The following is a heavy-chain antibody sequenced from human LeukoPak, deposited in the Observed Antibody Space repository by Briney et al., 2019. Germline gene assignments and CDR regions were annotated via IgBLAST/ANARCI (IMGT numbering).Heavy chain of an antibody. V-gene: IGHV3-7*03. Sequence: GGSLRLSCAASGFSLSGYWMTWVRQAPGQGLEWVANINRDGSQKNHVDSVQGRFTISRDNAKNSLYLQMDSLRAEDTALYYCAKDTGRPTDAITMEDNAFDIWGQGTMVTVSS. CDR1: GFSLSGYW. D-gene: IGHD3-3*01. CDR3: AKDTGRPTDAITMEDNAFDI. CDR2: INRDGSQK. J-gene: IGHJ3*02.